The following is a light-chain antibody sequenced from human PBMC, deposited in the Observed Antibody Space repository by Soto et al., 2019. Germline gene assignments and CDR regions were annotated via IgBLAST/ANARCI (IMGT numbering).Light chain of an antibody. V-gene: IGLV2-23*02. CDR1: SSDVGSFNL. CDR3: CSYARSNTYV. J-gene: IGLJ1*01. Sequence: QSVLTQPASVSGSPGQSIPISCTGTSSDVGSFNLVSWYQQHPGKAPKLMIYEVNKRPSGVSNRFSGSKSGNTASLTISWLQAEDEADYYCCSYARSNTYVFGTGTKVTV. CDR2: EVN.